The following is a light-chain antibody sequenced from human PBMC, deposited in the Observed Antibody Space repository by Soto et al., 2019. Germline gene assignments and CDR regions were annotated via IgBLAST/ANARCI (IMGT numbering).Light chain of an antibody. Sequence: QSALTQPRSVSGSPGQSVTISCTGTSSDVGGYNYVSWYQQHPGKAPKLMIYDVSKRPSGVPDRFSGSKSGNTASLTISGLQAEDEADYYCCSYAGSYTSHYVSGTGTKLTVL. CDR3: CSYAGSYTSHYV. CDR2: DVS. J-gene: IGLJ1*01. CDR1: SSDVGGYNY. V-gene: IGLV2-11*01.